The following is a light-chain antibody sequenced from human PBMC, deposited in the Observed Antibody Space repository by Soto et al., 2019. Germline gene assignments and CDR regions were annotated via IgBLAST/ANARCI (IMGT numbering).Light chain of an antibody. J-gene: IGKJ1*01. CDR3: QQYDNWPWT. CDR2: GAS. Sequence: EIVMTQSPATLSVSPGERATLSCRASQSISDTLAWYQQKPGQAPRLLIHGASTRATGFPGRFSGSGSGTDFTLTISSLQSEDFAVYYCQQYDNWPWTFGQGTKVDIK. V-gene: IGKV3-15*01. CDR1: QSISDT.